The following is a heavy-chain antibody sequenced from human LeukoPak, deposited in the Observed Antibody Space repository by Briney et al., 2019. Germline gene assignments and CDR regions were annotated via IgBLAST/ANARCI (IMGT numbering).Heavy chain of an antibody. CDR1: GGSISSYY. D-gene: IGHD6-13*01. CDR2: IYYSGST. V-gene: IGHV4-59*01. CDR3: ARSLRPSSWYDY. J-gene: IGHJ4*02. Sequence: SETLSLTCTVSGGSISSYYWSWIRQPPGQGLEWIGYIYYSGSTNYNPSLKSRVTITVDTSKNQFSLKLSSVTAADTAVYYCARSLRPSSWYDYWGQGTLVTVSS.